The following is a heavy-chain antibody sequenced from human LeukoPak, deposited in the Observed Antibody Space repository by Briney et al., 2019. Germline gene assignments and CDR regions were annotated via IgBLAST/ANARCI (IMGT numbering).Heavy chain of an antibody. CDR2: IIPIFGTA. CDR1: GGTFSSYA. V-gene: IGHV1-69*01. Sequence: GASVKVSCKASGGTFSSYAISWVRQAPAQGLEWMGGIIPIFGTANYAQKFQGRVTITADESTSTAYMELSSLRSEDTAVYYCASPRRRVVTATYFDYWGQGTLVTVSS. CDR3: ASPRRRVVTATYFDY. D-gene: IGHD2-21*02. J-gene: IGHJ4*02.